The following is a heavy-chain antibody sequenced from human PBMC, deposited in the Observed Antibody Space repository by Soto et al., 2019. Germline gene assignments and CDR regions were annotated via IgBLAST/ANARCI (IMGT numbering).Heavy chain of an antibody. CDR2: ISGSGGST. V-gene: IGHV3-23*01. CDR1: GFTFSSYA. CDR3: ARSIVGATGNYYYGMDV. Sequence: GGSLRLSCAASGFTFSSYAMSWVRQAPWKGLEWVSAISGSGGSTYYADSVKGRFTISRDNSKNTLYLQMNSLRAEDTAVYYCARSIVGATGNYYYGMDVWGQGTTVTVSS. D-gene: IGHD1-26*01. J-gene: IGHJ6*02.